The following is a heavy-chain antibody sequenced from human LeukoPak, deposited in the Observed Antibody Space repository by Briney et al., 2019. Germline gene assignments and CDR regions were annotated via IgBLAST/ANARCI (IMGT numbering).Heavy chain of an antibody. CDR1: GGSISSGDYY. D-gene: IGHD3-10*01. CDR3: ASMVRGVKYFDY. J-gene: IGHJ4*02. Sequence: SETLSLTCTVSGGSISSGDYYWSWIRQPPGKGLEWIGYIYYSRNTYYNPSLKSRVTISVDMSKNQFSLKLSSVTAADTAIYYCASMVRGVKYFDYWGQGTLVTVSS. V-gene: IGHV4-30-4*01. CDR2: IYYSRNT.